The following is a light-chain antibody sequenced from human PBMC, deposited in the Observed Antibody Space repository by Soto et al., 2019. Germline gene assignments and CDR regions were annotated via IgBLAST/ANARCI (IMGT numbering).Light chain of an antibody. J-gene: IGKJ1*01. V-gene: IGKV3-20*01. CDR3: HQFGSSPWT. Sequence: EIVLAQSPGTLSLSPGQRATLSCRASQSVSDSYLVWYQQRPGQAPRLLIYAATIRATGIPARFSGSGTGTDFTLTISSLEPEDFAVYYCHQFGSSPWTFGQGTKVEFK. CDR2: AAT. CDR1: QSVSDSY.